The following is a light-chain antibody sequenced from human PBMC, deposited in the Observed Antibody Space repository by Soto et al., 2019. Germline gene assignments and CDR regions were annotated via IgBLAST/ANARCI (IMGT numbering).Light chain of an antibody. Sequence: DIVMTHSPEFLAVSLGERATINCKSSQGVLYSSNNKNYLAWYQQKPGQPPKLLIYWASTRESGVPDRFSGSGSGTDFTLTISSLQAEDVAVYYCQQYYSVPFPFGPGTRVDIK. V-gene: IGKV4-1*01. CDR1: QGVLYSSNNKNY. J-gene: IGKJ3*01. CDR3: QQYYSVPFP. CDR2: WAS.